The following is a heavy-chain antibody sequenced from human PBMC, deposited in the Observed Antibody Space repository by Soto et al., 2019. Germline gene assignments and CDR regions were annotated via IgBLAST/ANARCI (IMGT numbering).Heavy chain of an antibody. Sequence: QVQLQESGPGLVKPSQTLALTCTGSGGSISSGDYYWSWIRQPPGKGLAWIGYIYDSGSTYYTPSPKSRVTISVDTSKNQFSLRPDSVAAADTAVYYCARDEAGNSNGYYYDYWGQGALVTVSS. CDR1: GGSISSGDYY. CDR2: IYDSGST. J-gene: IGHJ4*02. CDR3: ARDEAGNSNGYYYDY. V-gene: IGHV4-30-4*01. D-gene: IGHD3-22*01.